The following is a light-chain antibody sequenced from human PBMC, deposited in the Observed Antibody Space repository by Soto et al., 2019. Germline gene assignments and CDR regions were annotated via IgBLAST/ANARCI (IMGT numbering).Light chain of an antibody. CDR3: SSYTSSSTLLYV. CDR2: DVS. J-gene: IGLJ1*01. V-gene: IGLV2-14*01. Sequence: QSALTQPASVSGSPGQSITISCTGTISDVGGYNYVSWYQQHPGKAPKLMIYDVSKRPSGVSNRFSGSKSGNTASLPTSGLQAENEADDYCSSYTSSSTLLYVFGSGTKLTVL. CDR1: ISDVGGYNY.